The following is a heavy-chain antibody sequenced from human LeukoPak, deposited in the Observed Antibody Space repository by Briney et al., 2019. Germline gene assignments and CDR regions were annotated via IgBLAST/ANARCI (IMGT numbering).Heavy chain of an antibody. V-gene: IGHV4-59*01. Sequence: SETLSLTCGVSGVSISNFYWSWVRQPPGKGLEWIGSIYYTGSTYYSPSLKSRVTISVDPSKNQFSLRLSSVTTADTAVYYCARLLGGDPYYMDVWGKGTTVTVSS. CDR1: GVSISNFY. J-gene: IGHJ6*03. CDR2: IYYTGST. D-gene: IGHD3-3*01. CDR3: ARLLGGDPYYMDV.